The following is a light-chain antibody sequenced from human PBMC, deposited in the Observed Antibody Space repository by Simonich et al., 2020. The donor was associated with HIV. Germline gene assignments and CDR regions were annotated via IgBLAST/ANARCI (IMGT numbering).Light chain of an antibody. J-gene: IGKJ1*01. Sequence: DIVMTQSPLSLPVTPGEPASISCRSSQSLLHSDGKTYLYWYLQKPGQSPQLLIYEVSSRLSGVPDRFSGSGSGTDFTLKISRVEAEDVGVYYCMQGIHLWTFGQGTKVEIK. CDR2: EVS. CDR1: QSLLHSDGKTY. CDR3: MQGIHLWT. V-gene: IGKV2-29*02.